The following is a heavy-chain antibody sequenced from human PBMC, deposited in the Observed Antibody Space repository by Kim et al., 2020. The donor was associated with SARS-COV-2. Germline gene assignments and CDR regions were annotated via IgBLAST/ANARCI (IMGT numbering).Heavy chain of an antibody. CDR1: GFTFSSYG. V-gene: IGHV3-33*06. Sequence: GGSLRLSCAASGFTFSSYGMHWVRQAPGKGLEWVAVIWYDGSNKYYADSVKGRFTISRDNSKNTLYLQMNSLRAEDTAVYYCAKDVTLYYDILTGYYPAYCYNGMNGWGQGTTVAVS. CDR2: IWYDGSNK. J-gene: IGHJ6*02. CDR3: AKDVTLYYDILTGYYPAYCYNGMNG. D-gene: IGHD3-9*01.